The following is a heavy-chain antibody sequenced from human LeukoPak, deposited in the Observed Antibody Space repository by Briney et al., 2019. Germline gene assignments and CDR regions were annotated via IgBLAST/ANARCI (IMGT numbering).Heavy chain of an antibody. J-gene: IGHJ4*02. CDR1: GFTFSDYY. Sequence: GGSLRLSCAASGFTFSDYYMNWIRQAPGKGLEWISYISSSGSVIYYADSVKGRFTISRDNAKNSLYLQMNSLRAEDTAVYYCARDRGYRGYDSMTYWGQGTLDTVSS. V-gene: IGHV3-11*01. D-gene: IGHD5-12*01. CDR2: ISSSGSVI. CDR3: ARDRGYRGYDSMTY.